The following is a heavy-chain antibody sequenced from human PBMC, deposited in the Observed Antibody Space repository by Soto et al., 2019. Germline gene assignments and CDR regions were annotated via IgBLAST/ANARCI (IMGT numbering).Heavy chain of an antibody. J-gene: IGHJ6*02. CDR3: ARHSPPYRHFYYGVDV. V-gene: IGHV4-30-4*01. Sequence: SETLSLTCTVSGGSISSGDYYWSWIRHPPGKGLEWIGYIFYSGTTYYNPSLKSRVTISVDTSKNQFSLILTSMTAADTAVYYRARHSPPYRHFYYGVDVWGQGTTVTVSS. CDR1: GGSISSGDYY. CDR2: IFYSGTT. D-gene: IGHD2-2*02.